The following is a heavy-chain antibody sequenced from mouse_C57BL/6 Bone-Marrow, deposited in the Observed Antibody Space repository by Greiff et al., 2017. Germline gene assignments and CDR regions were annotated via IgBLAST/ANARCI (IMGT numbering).Heavy chain of an antibody. J-gene: IGHJ3*01. CDR1: GYTFTSYW. CDR2: IDPSDSYT. Sequence: QVQLQQPGAELVKPGASVKLSCKASGYTFTSYWMQWVKQRPGQGLEWIGEIDPSDSYTNYNHKFKGKATLTVDTSSSTAYMQLSSLTSEDSAVYYCARGDYSSFAYWGQGTLVTVSA. CDR3: ARGDYSSFAY. D-gene: IGHD2-12*01. V-gene: IGHV1-50*01.